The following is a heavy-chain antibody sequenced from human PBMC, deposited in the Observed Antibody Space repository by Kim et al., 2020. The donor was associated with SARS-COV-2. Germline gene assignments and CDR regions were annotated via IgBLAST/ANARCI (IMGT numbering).Heavy chain of an antibody. J-gene: IGHJ4*02. CDR3: ARDPAFGSGWYNFDY. D-gene: IGHD6-19*01. V-gene: IGHV1-2*02. Sequence: QKFQGRVTMTRDTSISTAYMELSRLRSDDTAVYYCARDPAFGSGWYNFDYWGQGTLVTVSS.